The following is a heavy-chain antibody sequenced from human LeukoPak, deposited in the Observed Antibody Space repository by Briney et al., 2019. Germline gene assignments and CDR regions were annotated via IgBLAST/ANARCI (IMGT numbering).Heavy chain of an antibody. Sequence: GRSLRLSCAASGFTFSSYGMHWVRQAPGKGLEWVAVISYDGSNKYYADSVKGRFTISRDNSKNTLYLQMNSLRADDTAVYYCARWRAATENFDYWGQGTLVTVSS. CDR2: ISYDGSNK. D-gene: IGHD2-15*01. CDR3: ARWRAATENFDY. J-gene: IGHJ4*02. V-gene: IGHV3-30*03. CDR1: GFTFSSYG.